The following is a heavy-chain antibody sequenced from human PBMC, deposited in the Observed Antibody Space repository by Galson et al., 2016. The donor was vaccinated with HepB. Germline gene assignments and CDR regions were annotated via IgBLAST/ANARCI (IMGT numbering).Heavy chain of an antibody. CDR3: ARDPHALDY. V-gene: IGHV3-48*02. J-gene: IGHJ4*02. Sequence: SLRLSCAASGFIFNDYTMNWVRQAPGKGLEWVSHISCSTPTIYYADSVKGRFTVSRDNAKNSLYLQMNNLRDEDTAVYYCARDPHALDYWGQGSLVTVAS. CDR2: ISCSTPTI. CDR1: GFIFNDYT.